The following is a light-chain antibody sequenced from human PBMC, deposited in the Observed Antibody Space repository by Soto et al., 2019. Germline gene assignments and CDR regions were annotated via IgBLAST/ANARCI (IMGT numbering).Light chain of an antibody. CDR2: LGS. Sequence: DIVMTQSPLSLPVTPGEPASISCRSSQSLLHNNGYNYLDWYLQKPGQSPQLLIYLGSNRSSGVPDRFSGSGPGTDFTLKISRVEAEDVGVYYCMQALQTPLTFGGGTKVEIK. J-gene: IGKJ4*01. CDR1: QSLLHNNGYNY. V-gene: IGKV2-28*01. CDR3: MQALQTPLT.